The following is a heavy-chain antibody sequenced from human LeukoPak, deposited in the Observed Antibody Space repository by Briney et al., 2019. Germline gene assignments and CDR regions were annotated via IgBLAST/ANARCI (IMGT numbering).Heavy chain of an antibody. V-gene: IGHV4-61*02. CDR1: GGSISSGSYY. CDR2: IYTSGST. Sequence: SQTLSLTCTVSGGSISSGSYYWSWIRQPAGKGLEWLGRIYTSGSTNYNPSLKSRVTISVDTSKNQFSLKLSSVTAADTAVYYCARDARGYGGRWFDPWGQGTLVTVSS. D-gene: IGHD3-22*01. J-gene: IGHJ5*02. CDR3: ARDARGYGGRWFDP.